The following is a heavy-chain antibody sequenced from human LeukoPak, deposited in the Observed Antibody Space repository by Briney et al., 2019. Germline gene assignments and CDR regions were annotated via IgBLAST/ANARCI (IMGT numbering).Heavy chain of an antibody. V-gene: IGHV4-31*03. Sequence: SQTLSLTCTVSGGSISSGGYYWSWIRQHPGKGLEWIGYIYYSGSTNYNPSLKSRVTISVDTSKSQFSLKLSSVTAADTAVYYCARDRPSYCSSTSCYSPWFDPWGQGTLVTVSS. J-gene: IGHJ5*02. CDR2: IYYSGST. CDR1: GGSISSGGYY. CDR3: ARDRPSYCSSTSCYSPWFDP. D-gene: IGHD2-2*01.